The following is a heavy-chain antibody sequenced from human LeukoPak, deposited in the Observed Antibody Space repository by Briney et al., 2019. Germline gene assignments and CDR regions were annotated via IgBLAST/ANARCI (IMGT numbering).Heavy chain of an antibody. V-gene: IGHV1-2*02. CDR3: ARDRSTIVGGNYFDY. CDR1: GYTFSGYY. D-gene: IGHD3-16*01. J-gene: IGHJ4*02. Sequence: ASVKVSCKASGYTFSGYYMHWVRQAPGQGLEWMGWINPNSGGTNYAQKFQGRVTMTRDTSITTSYMELIRLSSDDTAVYYCARDRSTIVGGNYFDYWGQGTLVTVSS. CDR2: INPNSGGT.